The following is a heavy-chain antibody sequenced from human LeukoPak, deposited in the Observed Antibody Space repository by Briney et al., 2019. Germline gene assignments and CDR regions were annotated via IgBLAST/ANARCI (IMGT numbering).Heavy chain of an antibody. D-gene: IGHD2-21*02. Sequence: PSETLSLTCTVSDDSISDYYRGWIRQPPGKGLEWIGYFYNSGRSTYNPSLKSRVTISADTSKNHFSLKLNSVTTADTAVYYCARVAYCGGDCYWGGAFDIWGQGTMVTVSS. CDR2: FYNSGRS. J-gene: IGHJ3*02. CDR1: DDSISDYY. V-gene: IGHV4-59*01. CDR3: ARVAYCGGDCYWGGAFDI.